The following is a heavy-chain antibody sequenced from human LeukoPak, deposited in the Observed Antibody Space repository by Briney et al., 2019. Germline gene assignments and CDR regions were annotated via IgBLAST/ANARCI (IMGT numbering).Heavy chain of an antibody. D-gene: IGHD6-13*01. V-gene: IGHV3-21*01. CDR2: ISSSSSYI. CDR3: ARGSSSSLPA. Sequence: GGSLRLSCAASGFTFSSYSMNWVRQAPGKGLEWVSSISSSSSYIYYADSVKGQFTISRDNAKNSLYLQMNSLRAEDTAVYYCARGSSSSLPAGGQGTLVTVSS. CDR1: GFTFSSYS. J-gene: IGHJ4*02.